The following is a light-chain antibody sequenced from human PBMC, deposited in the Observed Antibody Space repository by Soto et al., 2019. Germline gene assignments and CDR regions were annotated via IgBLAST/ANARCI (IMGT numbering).Light chain of an antibody. Sequence: GDRVTITCRASQSISSWLAWYQQKPGKAPKFLIYDASNLESGVPSRFSGSGSGTEFTLTISSLQPDDVATYYCQQYNSYWTFGQGTKVDIK. CDR3: QQYNSYWT. J-gene: IGKJ1*01. CDR1: QSISSW. V-gene: IGKV1-5*01. CDR2: DAS.